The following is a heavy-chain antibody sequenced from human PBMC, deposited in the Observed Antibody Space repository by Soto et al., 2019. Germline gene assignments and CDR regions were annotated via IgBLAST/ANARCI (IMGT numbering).Heavy chain of an antibody. J-gene: IGHJ6*02. CDR1: GYTFTSYG. CDR2: ISAYNGNT. CDR3: ARDTSAVAAPYGMDV. D-gene: IGHD6-19*01. Sequence: GASVKVSCKASGYTFTSYGISWVRQAPGQGLEWMGWISAYNGNTNYAQELQGRVTMTTDTSTSTAYMELRSLRSDDTAVYYCARDTSAVAAPYGMDVWGQGTTVTVSS. V-gene: IGHV1-18*01.